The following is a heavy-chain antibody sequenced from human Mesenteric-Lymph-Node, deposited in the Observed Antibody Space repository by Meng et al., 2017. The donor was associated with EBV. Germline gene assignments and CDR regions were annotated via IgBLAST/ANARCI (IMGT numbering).Heavy chain of an antibody. Sequence: QLRPHESGPGLAKPPGPPALTCAVPGGSISSINWWSWVRQPPGKGLEWIGESYHSGSTNYNPSLKSRVTISVDKSKNQFSLKLSSVTAADTAVYYCARGGSGWYQVGSYWGQGTLVTVPS. CDR2: SYHSGST. D-gene: IGHD6-19*01. CDR1: GGSISSINW. J-gene: IGHJ4*02. CDR3: ARGGSGWYQVGSY. V-gene: IGHV4-4*03.